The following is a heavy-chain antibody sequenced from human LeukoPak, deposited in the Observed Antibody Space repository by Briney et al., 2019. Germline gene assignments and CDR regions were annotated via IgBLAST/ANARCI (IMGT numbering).Heavy chain of an antibody. CDR1: GFTFSNYG. Sequence: GGSLRLSCAASGFTFSNYGMHWVRQAPGKGLEWVAVIWYDGSHEYYADSVKGRFTISRDNSKNTLYIEMNSLRAEDTAMYYCARDGEPYYDLLPGQSMTDYWGQGTLVTVSS. D-gene: IGHD3-9*01. CDR3: ARDGEPYYDLLPGQSMTDY. V-gene: IGHV3-33*01. J-gene: IGHJ4*02. CDR2: IWYDGSHE.